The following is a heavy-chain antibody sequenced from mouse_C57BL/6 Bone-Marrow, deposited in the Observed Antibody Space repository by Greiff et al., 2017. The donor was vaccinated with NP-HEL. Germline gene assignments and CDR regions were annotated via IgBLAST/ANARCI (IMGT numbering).Heavy chain of an antibody. D-gene: IGHD1-1*01. CDR1: GYTFTSYG. CDR3: ARGGFYYYGSSFDY. V-gene: IGHV1-81*01. Sequence: QVQLKQSGAELARPGASVKLSCKASGYTFTSYGISWVKQRTGQGLEWIGEIYPRSGNTYYNEKFKGKATLTADKSSSTAYMELRSLTSEDSAVYFCARGGFYYYGSSFDYWGQGTTLTVSS. J-gene: IGHJ2*01. CDR2: IYPRSGNT.